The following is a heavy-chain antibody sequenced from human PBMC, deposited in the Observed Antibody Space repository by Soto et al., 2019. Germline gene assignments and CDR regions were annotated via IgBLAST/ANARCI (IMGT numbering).Heavy chain of an antibody. CDR3: ARGPLSTASSYYFDY. Sequence: SETLSLTCTVSGGSISSGGYYWSWIRQHPGKGLEWIGYIYYSGSTYYNPSLKSRVTISVDTSKNQFSLKLSSVTAADTAVYYCARGPLSTASSYYFDYWGQGTLVTVSS. V-gene: IGHV4-31*03. CDR1: GGSISSGGYY. CDR2: IYYSGST. J-gene: IGHJ4*02. D-gene: IGHD3-16*01.